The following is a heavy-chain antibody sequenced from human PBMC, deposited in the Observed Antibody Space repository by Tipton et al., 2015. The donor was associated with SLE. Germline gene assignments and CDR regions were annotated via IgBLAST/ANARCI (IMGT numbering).Heavy chain of an antibody. D-gene: IGHD3-22*01. Sequence: LRLSCTVSGGSISSYYWSWIRQPPGKGLEWIGYIYYSGSTNYNPYLKSRVTISVDRSKNQFSLKLSSVTAADTAVYYCARNYYDSSGYYDDAFDIWGQGTMVTVSS. CDR3: ARNYYDSSGYYDDAFDI. CDR2: IYYSGST. V-gene: IGHV4-59*08. J-gene: IGHJ3*02. CDR1: GGSISSYY.